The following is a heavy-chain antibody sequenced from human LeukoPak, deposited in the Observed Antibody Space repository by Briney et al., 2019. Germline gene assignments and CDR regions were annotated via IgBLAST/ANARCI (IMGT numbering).Heavy chain of an antibody. J-gene: IGHJ4*02. V-gene: IGHV4-4*07. CDR2: IYTSGST. CDR1: GGSISSYY. Sequence: SETLSLTCTVSGGSISSYYWSWIRQPAGKGLEWIGRIYTSGSTNYNPSLKSRVTMSVDTSKNQFSLKLSSVTAADTAVYYCVRDRTKYCSSTSCPLDYWGQGTLVTVSS. CDR3: VRDRTKYCSSTSCPLDY. D-gene: IGHD2-2*01.